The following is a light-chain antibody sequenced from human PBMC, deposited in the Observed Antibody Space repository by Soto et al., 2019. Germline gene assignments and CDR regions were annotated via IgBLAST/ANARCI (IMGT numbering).Light chain of an antibody. CDR2: YDS. CDR3: QVWDSSSDHPGV. V-gene: IGLV3-21*04. Sequence: YELTQPPSVSVAPGKTARITCGGNNIGSKSVHWYQQKPGQAPVLVIYYDSDRPSGIPERFSGSNSGNTATLTISRVEAGDEADYYCQVWDSSSDHPGVFGTGTKLTVL. CDR1: NIGSKS. J-gene: IGLJ1*01.